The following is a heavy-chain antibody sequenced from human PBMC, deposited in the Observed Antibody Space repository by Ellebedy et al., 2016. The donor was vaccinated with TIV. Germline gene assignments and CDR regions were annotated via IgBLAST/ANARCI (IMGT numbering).Heavy chain of an antibody. V-gene: IGHV3-21*01. CDR3: ARDCPYGDYVPFDY. Sequence: GESLKISCAASGFTFSSYSMNWVRQAPGKGLEWVSSISSSSSYIYYADSVKGRFTISRDNAKNSLYLQMNSLRAEDTAVYYCARDCPYGDYVPFDYWGQGTLVTVSS. D-gene: IGHD4-17*01. J-gene: IGHJ4*02. CDR1: GFTFSSYS. CDR2: ISSSSSYI.